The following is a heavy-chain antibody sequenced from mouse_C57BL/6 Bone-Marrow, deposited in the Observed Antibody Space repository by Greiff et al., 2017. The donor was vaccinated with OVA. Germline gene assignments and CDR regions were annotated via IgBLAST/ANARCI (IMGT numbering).Heavy chain of an antibody. D-gene: IGHD2-5*01. Sequence: QVQLQQSGAELVGPGASVTLSCKASGYTFTDYEMHWVKQTPVHGLEWIGAIDPETGGTAYNQKFKGKAILTADKSSSTAYMELRSLTSEDSAVYYCTRSYSNYYAMDYWGQGTSVTVSS. V-gene: IGHV1-15*01. CDR3: TRSYSNYYAMDY. CDR2: IDPETGGT. CDR1: GYTFTDYE. J-gene: IGHJ4*01.